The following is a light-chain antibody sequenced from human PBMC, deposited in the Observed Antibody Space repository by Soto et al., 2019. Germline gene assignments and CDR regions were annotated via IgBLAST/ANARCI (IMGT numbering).Light chain of an antibody. Sequence: QSVLTQPASVSGSPGQSITISCTGTSTDIGRYNSVSWYQQHPGKAPKLMIYDASTRPSGVSNRFSGSKSGNTASLTISGLPAEDEADYSFSSYTSGTTIVFGAGTKLTAL. CDR2: DAS. V-gene: IGLV2-14*03. CDR3: SSYTSGTTIV. J-gene: IGLJ2*01. CDR1: STDIGRYNS.